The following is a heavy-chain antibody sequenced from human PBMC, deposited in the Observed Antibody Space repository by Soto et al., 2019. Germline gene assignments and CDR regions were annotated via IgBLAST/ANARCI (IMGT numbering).Heavy chain of an antibody. CDR2: INPNNGET. J-gene: IGHJ6*02. CDR3: ARDFVGVVMDYGMDV. D-gene: IGHD2-15*01. V-gene: IGHV1-2*02. CDR1: GYSFAGYF. Sequence: GASVKVSCKTSGYSFAGYFVHWVRQAPGQGLEWMGWINPNNGETTYSQKFEGRVSMTRDTPINTAYMELSRLTSDDTAVYYCARDFVGVVMDYGMDVWGQGTTVTSP.